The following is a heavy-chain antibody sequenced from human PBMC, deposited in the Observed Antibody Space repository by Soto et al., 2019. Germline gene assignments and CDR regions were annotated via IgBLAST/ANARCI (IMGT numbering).Heavy chain of an antibody. J-gene: IGHJ4*02. Sequence: SSETLSLTCTVSGGYISSSSYYWGWIRQPPGKGLEWIGYIYYSGSTNYNPSLKSRVTISVDTSKNQFSLKLSSVTAADTAVYYCARTTMVRGVITYYFDYWGQGTLVTVSS. CDR2: IYYSGST. CDR3: ARTTMVRGVITYYFDY. D-gene: IGHD3-10*01. V-gene: IGHV4-61*05. CDR1: GGYISSSSYY.